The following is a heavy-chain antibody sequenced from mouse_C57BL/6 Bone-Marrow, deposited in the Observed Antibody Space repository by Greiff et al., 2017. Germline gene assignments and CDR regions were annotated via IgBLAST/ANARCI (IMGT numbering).Heavy chain of an antibody. Sequence: VQLQQPGAELVKPGASVKMSCKASGYTFTSYWITWVKQRPGQGLEWIGDIYPGSGSTNYNEKFKSKATLTVDTSSSTAYMQLSSLTSEDSAVYYCARERTGTGWFAYWGQGTLVTVSA. CDR3: ARERTGTGWFAY. CDR2: IYPGSGST. V-gene: IGHV1-55*01. CDR1: GYTFTSYW. D-gene: IGHD4-1*01. J-gene: IGHJ3*01.